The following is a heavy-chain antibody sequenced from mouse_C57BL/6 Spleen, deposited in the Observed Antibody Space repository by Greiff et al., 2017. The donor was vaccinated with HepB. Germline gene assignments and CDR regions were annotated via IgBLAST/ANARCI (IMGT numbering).Heavy chain of an antibody. V-gene: IGHV1-42*01. J-gene: IGHJ1*03. CDR1: GYSFTGYY. D-gene: IGHD2-4*01. Sequence: EVQLQQSGPELVKPGASVKISCKASGYSFTGYYMNWVKQSPEKSLEWIGEINPSTGGTTYNQKFKAKATLTVDKSSSTAYMQLKSLTSEDSAVYYCARSGRLRRDDWYFDVWGTGTTVTVSS. CDR2: INPSTGGT. CDR3: ARSGRLRRDDWYFDV.